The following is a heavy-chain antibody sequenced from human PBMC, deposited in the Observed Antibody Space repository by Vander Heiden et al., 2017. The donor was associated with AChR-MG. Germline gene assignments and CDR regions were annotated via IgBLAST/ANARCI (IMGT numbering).Heavy chain of an antibody. V-gene: IGHV3-9*01. CDR3: AKVAPGSPDYFDY. CDR2: ISWNSGSI. Sequence: EVQLVESGGGLVQPGRSLRLSCAASGFTFDDYAMHWVRQAPGKGLEWVSGISWNSGSIGYADSVKGRFTISRDNAKNSLYLQMNSLRAEDTALYYCAKVAPGSPDYFDYWGQGTLVTVSS. J-gene: IGHJ4*02. CDR1: GFTFDDYA.